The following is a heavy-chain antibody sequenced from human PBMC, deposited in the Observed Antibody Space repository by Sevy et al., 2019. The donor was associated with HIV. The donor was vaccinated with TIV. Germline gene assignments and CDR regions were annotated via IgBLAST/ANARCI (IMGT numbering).Heavy chain of an antibody. Sequence: GGSLRLSCAASGFSFSKYWMSWVRQAPGKGLERVANIKEEGSQKNYLESVKGRFTISRDNAKNLLYLQMNNLRADDTAMYYCARDSDILSGYPSHYFDYWGQGTLVTVSS. CDR3: ARDSDILSGYPSHYFDY. J-gene: IGHJ4*02. CDR2: IKEEGSQK. V-gene: IGHV3-7*01. CDR1: GFSFSKYW. D-gene: IGHD3-9*01.